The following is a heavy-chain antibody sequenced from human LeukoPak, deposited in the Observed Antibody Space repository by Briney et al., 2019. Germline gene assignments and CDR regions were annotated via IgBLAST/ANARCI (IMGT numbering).Heavy chain of an antibody. Sequence: PSETLSLTCTVSGGSISHYFWSWIRQPPGKPLEWIGYIYYSGGTNYNPSLKSRLTISVDTSKDQFSLKLSSVTAADTAVYYCAKTVAGYWYFDLWGRGTLVTVSS. CDR3: AKTVAGYWYFDL. D-gene: IGHD6-19*01. V-gene: IGHV4-59*08. J-gene: IGHJ2*01. CDR2: IYYSGGT. CDR1: GGSISHYF.